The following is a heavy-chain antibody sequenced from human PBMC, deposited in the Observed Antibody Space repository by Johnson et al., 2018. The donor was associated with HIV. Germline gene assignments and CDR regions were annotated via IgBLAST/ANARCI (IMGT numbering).Heavy chain of an antibody. CDR2: ISWNSGSI. CDR3: ARIRVAIVTEVGAFDI. CDR1: GFTFDDYA. Sequence: VQLVESGGGVVQPGRSLRLSCAASGFTFDDYAMHWVRQAPGKGLEWVSGISWNSGSIGYADSVKGRFTFSRDNSKNTLYLQMNSLRPEDTAVYFCARIRVAIVTEVGAFDIWGQGTMVTVSS. V-gene: IGHV3-9*01. J-gene: IGHJ3*02. D-gene: IGHD2-21*01.